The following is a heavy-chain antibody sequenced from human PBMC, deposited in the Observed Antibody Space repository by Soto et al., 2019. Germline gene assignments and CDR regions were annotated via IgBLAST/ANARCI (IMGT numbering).Heavy chain of an antibody. V-gene: IGHV4-39*01. D-gene: IGHD3-9*01. CDR1: GGSISSSSYY. CDR2: IYYSGST. Sequence: SETLSLTCTVSGGSISSSSYYWGWIRQHPGKGLEWIGSIYYSGSTYYNPSLKRRVTISVDTSKNQFSLKLSSVTAADTAVYYCARHGYILTGLLYYMDVRGQRTTVPVSS. CDR3: ARHGYILTGLLYYMDV. J-gene: IGHJ6*03.